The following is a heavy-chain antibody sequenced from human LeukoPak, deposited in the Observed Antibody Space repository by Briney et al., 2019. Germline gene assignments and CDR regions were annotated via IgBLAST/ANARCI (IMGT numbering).Heavy chain of an antibody. Sequence: ASVKVSCKASGYSLSSYGITWVRQAPGQGLDWMGWISGYNDDTRYAQRFQGRVTMTTDKSTTTAYMELRSLRSDDTAVYYCAREGDHYDSSGYYREYWGQGTLVTVSS. J-gene: IGHJ4*02. D-gene: IGHD3-22*01. CDR3: AREGDHYDSSGYYREY. CDR1: GYSLSSYG. CDR2: ISGYNDDT. V-gene: IGHV1-18*01.